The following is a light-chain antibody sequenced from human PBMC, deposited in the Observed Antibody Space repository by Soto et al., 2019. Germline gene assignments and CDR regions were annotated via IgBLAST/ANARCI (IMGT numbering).Light chain of an antibody. J-gene: IGKJ4*01. Sequence: EIVMTQSPATLSVSPGERATLSCRASQSVSSNLAWYQQKPGQAPRLLIYGASTRATGIPARFSGSGSGTEFTLTISSLQPEDFATYYCQNFRSSAISFGGGTKVDIK. CDR3: QNFRSSAIS. CDR2: GAS. V-gene: IGKV3-15*01. CDR1: QSVSSN.